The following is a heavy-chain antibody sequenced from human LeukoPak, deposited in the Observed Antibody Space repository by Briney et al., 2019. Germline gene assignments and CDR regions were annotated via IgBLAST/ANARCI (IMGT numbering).Heavy chain of an antibody. CDR3: ARLNCSGGSCYTYYYYYYMDV. CDR1: GGSISSYY. D-gene: IGHD2-15*01. V-gene: IGHV4-59*08. J-gene: IGHJ6*03. Sequence: SETLSPTWTVSGGSISSYYSSCIRQPPGKGLEWIGYIYYSGSTNYNPSLKSRVTISVDTSKNQFSLKLSSLTAADTAVYYCARLNCSGGSCYTYYYYYYMDVWGKGTTVTVSS. CDR2: IYYSGST.